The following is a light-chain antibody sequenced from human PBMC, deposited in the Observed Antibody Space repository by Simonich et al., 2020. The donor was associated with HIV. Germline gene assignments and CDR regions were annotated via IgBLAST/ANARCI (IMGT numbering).Light chain of an antibody. J-gene: IGKJ4*01. V-gene: IGKV3-15*01. CDR1: QSVSSN. CDR2: GAS. CDR3: QQYKDLILT. Sequence: DIVMTQSPATLSVSPGERAPLSCRASQSVSSNLAWYQQKPGQAPRLLIYGASTRATGIPARFSGSGSDTEFILTISSMQSEDFAVYFCQQYKDLILTFGGGTKVDIK.